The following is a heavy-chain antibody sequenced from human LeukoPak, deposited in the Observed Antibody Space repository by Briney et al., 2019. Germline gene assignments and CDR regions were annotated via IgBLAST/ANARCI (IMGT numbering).Heavy chain of an antibody. V-gene: IGHV4-59*01. CDR3: ARIPPRPRLFDY. CDR2: IYYSGST. J-gene: IGHJ4*02. CDR1: GGSISSYY. Sequence: SETLSLTCTVSGGSISSYYWSWIRQPPGKELEWIGYIYYSGSTNYNPSLKSRVTISVDTSKNQFSLKLSSVTAADTAVYYCARIPPRPRLFDYWGQGTLVTVSS. D-gene: IGHD2-21*01.